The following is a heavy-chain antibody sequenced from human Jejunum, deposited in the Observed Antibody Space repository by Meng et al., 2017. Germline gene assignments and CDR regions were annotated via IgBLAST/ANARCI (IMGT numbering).Heavy chain of an antibody. CDR1: GFTFTNSW. CDR2: INGDESKK. J-gene: IGHJ4*02. D-gene: IGHD4-23*01. Sequence: GGSLRLSCAASGFTFTNSWMTWIRQAPGKGLEWVANINGDESKKGYLPSLRGRFTISRDNAQNSLYLQMNSLGAEDTAVYYCARESPGYGGNSLWGQGTLVTVSS. V-gene: IGHV3-7*01. CDR3: ARESPGYGGNSL.